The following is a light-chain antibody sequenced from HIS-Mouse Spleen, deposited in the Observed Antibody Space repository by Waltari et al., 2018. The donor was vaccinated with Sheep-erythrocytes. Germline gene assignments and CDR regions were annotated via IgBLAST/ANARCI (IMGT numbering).Light chain of an antibody. Sequence: QSALTQPRSVSGSPGQSVTIPCTGTSRYVGGSNYVSWYQQHPGKAPKLMIYDVSKRPSGVPDRFSGSKSGNTASLTISGLQAEDEADYYCCSYAGSYNHVFATGTKVTVL. CDR2: DVS. CDR3: CSYAGSYNHV. V-gene: IGLV2-11*01. CDR1: SRYVGGSNY. J-gene: IGLJ1*01.